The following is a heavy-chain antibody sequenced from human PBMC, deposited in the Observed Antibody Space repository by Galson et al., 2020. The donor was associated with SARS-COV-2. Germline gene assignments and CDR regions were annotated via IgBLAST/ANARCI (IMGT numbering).Heavy chain of an antibody. D-gene: IGHD3-22*01. CDR3: AREGPNYYESSGYPNYVDY. J-gene: IGHJ4*02. CDR2: IYHSGST. Sequence: TLSLTCTVSGGSISSGGSYWSWPRQHPGKGLEWIGYIYHSGSTNYNPSLKSRVTISVDTSKNLFSLRLSSVTAADTAVYYCAREGPNYYESSGYPNYVDYWGQGILLTVSS. CDR1: GGSISSGGSY. V-gene: IGHV4-31*03.